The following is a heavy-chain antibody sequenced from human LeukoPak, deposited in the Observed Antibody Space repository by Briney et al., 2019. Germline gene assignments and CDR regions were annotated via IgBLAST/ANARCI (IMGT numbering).Heavy chain of an antibody. CDR2: IRSKSYGGTT. V-gene: IGHV3-49*04. J-gene: IGHJ3*02. CDR3: SRGPYCSSGSCYPDPDAFDI. D-gene: IGHD2-15*01. Sequence: GGSLRLSCTASGFTFGDYAMARVRQAPGKGLEWVGFIRSKSYGGTTEYAASVKGRFTISRDDSKSIAYLQMNSLKTEDTAVYYCSRGPYCSSGSCYPDPDAFDIWGQGTVVTFSS. CDR1: GFTFGDYA.